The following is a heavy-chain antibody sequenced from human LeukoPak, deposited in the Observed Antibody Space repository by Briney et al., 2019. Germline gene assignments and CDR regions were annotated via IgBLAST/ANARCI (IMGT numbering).Heavy chain of an antibody. J-gene: IGHJ5*02. CDR1: GFTLTNYD. Sequence: ASVKVSCKASGFTLTNYDINWVRQAPGQGLEWMGWMNPINGNTGYARKFQGRVTMTRDTSISTAYMELRSLTSEDTAIYYCVRDGEGVAISVNFWFDPWGQGTLVTVSS. V-gene: IGHV1-8*01. CDR2: MNPINGNT. CDR3: VRDGEGVAISVNFWFDP. D-gene: IGHD3-10*01.